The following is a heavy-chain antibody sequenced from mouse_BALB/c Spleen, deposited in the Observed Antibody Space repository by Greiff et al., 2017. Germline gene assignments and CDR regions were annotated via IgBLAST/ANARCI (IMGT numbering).Heavy chain of an antibody. Sequence: EVQLQQSGPELVKPGASVKVSCKASGYAFTSYNMYWVKQSHGKSLEWIGNINPYYGSTSYNLKFKGKATLTVDKSSSTAYMQLNSLTSEDSAVYYCARADLYGSSYGYAMDYWGQGTSVTVSS. CDR1: GYAFTSYN. CDR3: ARADLYGSSYGYAMDY. J-gene: IGHJ4*01. D-gene: IGHD1-1*01. CDR2: INPYYGST. V-gene: IGHV1-39*01.